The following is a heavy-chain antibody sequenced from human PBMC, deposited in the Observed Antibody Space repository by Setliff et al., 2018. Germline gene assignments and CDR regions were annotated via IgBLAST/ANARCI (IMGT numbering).Heavy chain of an antibody. CDR1: GYSFTDYW. D-gene: IGHD5-12*01. V-gene: IGHV5-51*01. CDR2: IYPSNSSI. CDR3: ARHRVGNSGYAIPILDF. J-gene: IGHJ4*02. Sequence: PGESLKISCKASGYSFTDYWIAWVRQMPGKGLEWMGIIYPSNSSIKYSPSFEAQITFSVDKSITTAYLQWSSLKASDTAIYYCARHRVGNSGYAIPILDFWGQGALVTAPQ.